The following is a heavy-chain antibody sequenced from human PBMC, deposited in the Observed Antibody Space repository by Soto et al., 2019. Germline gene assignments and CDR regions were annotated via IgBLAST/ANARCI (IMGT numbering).Heavy chain of an antibody. D-gene: IGHD1-26*01. CDR2: IIPIFGTA. V-gene: IGHV1-69*01. J-gene: IGHJ4*02. Sequence: QVQLVQSGAEVKKPGSSVKVSCKASGGTFSSYAISWVRQAPGQGLEWMGGIIPIFGTANYAQKFQGRVTITADESTSTAYMELSSLRSDDTAVYYCAREKTMYSGSWHAGYWGQGTLVTVSS. CDR3: AREKTMYSGSWHAGY. CDR1: GGTFSSYA.